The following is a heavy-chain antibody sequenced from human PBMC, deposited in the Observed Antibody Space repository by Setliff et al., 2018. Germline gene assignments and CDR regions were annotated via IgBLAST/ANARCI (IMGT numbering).Heavy chain of an antibody. J-gene: IGHJ4*02. CDR3: ARVRNYYGSGSYLSAFDY. CDR1: GFNFDVFG. D-gene: IGHD3-10*01. V-gene: IGHV3-20*04. Sequence: GESLRLSCAASGFNFDVFGMGWVRQAPGMGLEWVSGIDRNAGSTGYVDSVKGRFTISRDNAKNSLYLQMNSLKADDTAVYYCARVRNYYGSGSYLSAFDYWGQGALVTVSS. CDR2: IDRNAGST.